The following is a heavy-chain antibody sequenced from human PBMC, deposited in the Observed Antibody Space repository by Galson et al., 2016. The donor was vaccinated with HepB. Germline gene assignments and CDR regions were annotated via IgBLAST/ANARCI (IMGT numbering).Heavy chain of an antibody. J-gene: IGHJ5*02. V-gene: IGHV4-39*01. Sequence: ETLSLTCTVSGGSISSSSYYWGWIRQPPGKGLEWIGSIYYSGSTYYNPFLKSRVTISVDTSKNQFSLKLSSVTAADTAVYYCARHLKIQLWLRGNWFDPWGQGTLVTVSS. D-gene: IGHD5-18*01. CDR2: IYYSGST. CDR1: GGSISSSSYY. CDR3: ARHLKIQLWLRGNWFDP.